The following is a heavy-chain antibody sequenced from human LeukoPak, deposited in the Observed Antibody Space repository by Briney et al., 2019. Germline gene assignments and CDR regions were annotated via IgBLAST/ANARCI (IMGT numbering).Heavy chain of an antibody. J-gene: IGHJ3*02. CDR3: ARGLRNTDTFDI. Sequence: PGGSLRLSCAASGFTFSSYGMHWVRQAPGKGLEWVAIIWHDGTHKYYADSVKGRFTISRDNSKNTVYLQMNSLRAEDTAVYYCARGLRNTDTFDIWGQGTMVTVSS. V-gene: IGHV3-33*01. CDR2: IWHDGTHK. CDR1: GFTFSSYG.